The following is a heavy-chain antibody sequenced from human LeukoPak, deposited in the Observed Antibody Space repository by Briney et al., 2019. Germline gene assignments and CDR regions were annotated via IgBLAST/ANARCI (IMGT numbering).Heavy chain of an antibody. CDR3: ARHGTISSESYFDY. J-gene: IGHJ4*02. Sequence: SETLSLTCSVSGGSVGSYYWSWIRQSPGKGLEWIGYIHNSGRTNYNPSLKSRVTGFVDTSKNQVSLRLSSVTAADPAVYYCARHGTISSESYFDYWGQGALVTVSS. V-gene: IGHV4-59*08. D-gene: IGHD1-14*01. CDR1: GGSVGSYY. CDR2: IHNSGRT.